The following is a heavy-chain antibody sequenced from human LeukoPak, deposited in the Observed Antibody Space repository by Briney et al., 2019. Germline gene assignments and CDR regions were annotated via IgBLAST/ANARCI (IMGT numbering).Heavy chain of an antibody. CDR3: AKGRTPYGDAPFDY. CDR1: GFTFSSYG. D-gene: IGHD4/OR15-4a*01. J-gene: IGHJ4*02. V-gene: IGHV3-30*18. CDR2: ISYDGSNK. Sequence: GGSLRLSCAASGFTFSSYGMHWVRQAPGKGLEWVAVISYDGSNKYYADSVKGRFTISRDNSKNTLYLQMNSLRAEDTAVYSCAKGRTPYGDAPFDYWGRGTLLTVSS.